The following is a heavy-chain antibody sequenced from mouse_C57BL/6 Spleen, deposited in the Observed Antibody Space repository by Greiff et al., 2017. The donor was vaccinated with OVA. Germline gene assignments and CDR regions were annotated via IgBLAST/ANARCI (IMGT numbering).Heavy chain of an antibody. Sequence: VQLQQSGAELVRPGTSVKVSCKASGYAFTNYLIEWVKQRPGQGLEWIGVINPGSGGTNYNEKFKGKATLTADKSSSTAYMQLSSLTSEDSAVYFCARESNSPFAYWGQGTLVTVSA. CDR2: INPGSGGT. CDR3: ARESNSPFAY. CDR1: GYAFTNYL. J-gene: IGHJ3*01. V-gene: IGHV1-54*01. D-gene: IGHD2-5*01.